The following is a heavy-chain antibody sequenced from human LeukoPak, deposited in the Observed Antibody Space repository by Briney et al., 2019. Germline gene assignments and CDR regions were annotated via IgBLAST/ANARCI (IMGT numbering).Heavy chain of an antibody. D-gene: IGHD5-12*01. CDR2: IYTSGST. V-gene: IGHV4-4*09. Sequence: SEPLSLPFPVSGGSISSYYWSWIRPPPGKGLEWIGYIYTSGSTNYNPSLKSRVTISVDTSKNQFSLKLSSVTAADTAVYYCASGSTATMAYYYYYYMDVWGKGTTVTVSS. CDR1: GGSISSYY. J-gene: IGHJ6*03. CDR3: ASGSTATMAYYYYYYMDV.